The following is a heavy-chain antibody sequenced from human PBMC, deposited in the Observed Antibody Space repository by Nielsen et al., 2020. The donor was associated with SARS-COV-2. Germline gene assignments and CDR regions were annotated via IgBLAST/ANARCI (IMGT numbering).Heavy chain of an antibody. V-gene: IGHV4-39*01. D-gene: IGHD3-22*01. CDR2: IYYSGST. Sequence: SETLSLTCTVSGGSISSSSYYWGWIRQPPGKGLEWIGSIYYSGSTYYNPSLKSRVTISVDTSKNQFSLKLSSVTAADTAVYYCARHGGITMIVVVIPGWFDPWGQGTLVTVSS. CDR1: GGSISSSSYY. CDR3: ARHGGITMIVVVIPGWFDP. J-gene: IGHJ5*02.